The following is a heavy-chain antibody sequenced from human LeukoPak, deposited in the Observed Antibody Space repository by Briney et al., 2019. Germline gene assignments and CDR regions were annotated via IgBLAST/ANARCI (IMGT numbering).Heavy chain of an antibody. V-gene: IGHV3-23*01. J-gene: IGHJ4*02. D-gene: IGHD4-17*01. Sequence: QTGGSLRLSCAASGFTFSSYAMSWVRQAPGKGLEWVSAISGSGGSTYYADSVKGRFTISRDNSKNTLYLQMNSLRAEDTAVYYCAKATTVTTRGDYWGQGTLVTVSS. CDR3: AKATTVTTRGDY. CDR2: ISGSGGST. CDR1: GFTFSSYA.